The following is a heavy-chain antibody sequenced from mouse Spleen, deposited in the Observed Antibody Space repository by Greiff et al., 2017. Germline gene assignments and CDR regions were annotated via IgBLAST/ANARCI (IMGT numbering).Heavy chain of an antibody. J-gene: IGHJ2*01. D-gene: IGHD1-1*01. V-gene: IGHV1-15*01. CDR3: TRRTTVVPDY. Sequence: QVQLKESGAELVRPGASVTLSCKASGYTFTDYEMHWVKQTPVHGLEWIGAIDPETGGTAYNQKFKGKAILTADKSSSTAYMELRSLTSEDSAVYYCTRRTTVVPDYWGQGTTLTVSS. CDR1: GYTFTDYE. CDR2: IDPETGGT.